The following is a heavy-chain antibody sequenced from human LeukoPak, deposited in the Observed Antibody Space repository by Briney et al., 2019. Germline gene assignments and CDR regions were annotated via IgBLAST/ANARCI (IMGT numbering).Heavy chain of an antibody. CDR3: ARDPMVRGVRVNWFDP. CDR1: GGSISNNEYY. D-gene: IGHD3-10*01. CDR2: IYYSGST. V-gene: IGHV4-30-4*01. J-gene: IGHJ5*02. Sequence: SETLSLTCTVAGGSISNNEYYWSWIRQPPGKGLEWIGYIYYSGSTYFNPSLKNRLTISVDTSENQFSLRLTSVTAADTAVYYCARDPMVRGVRVNWFDPWGQGTLVTVSS.